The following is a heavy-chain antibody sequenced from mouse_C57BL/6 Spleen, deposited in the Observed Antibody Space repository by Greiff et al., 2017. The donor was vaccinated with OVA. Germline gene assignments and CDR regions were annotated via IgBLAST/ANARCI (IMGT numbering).Heavy chain of an antibody. J-gene: IGHJ2*01. Sequence: VQLQESGAELVRPGASVTLSCKASGYTFTDYEMHWVKQTPVHGLEWIGAIDPETGGTAYNQKFKGKAILTADKSSSTAYMELRSLTSEDSAVYYCTRILPYYYGSILDYWGQGTTLTVSS. D-gene: IGHD1-1*01. CDR1: GYTFTDYE. CDR3: TRILPYYYGSILDY. CDR2: IDPETGGT. V-gene: IGHV1-15*01.